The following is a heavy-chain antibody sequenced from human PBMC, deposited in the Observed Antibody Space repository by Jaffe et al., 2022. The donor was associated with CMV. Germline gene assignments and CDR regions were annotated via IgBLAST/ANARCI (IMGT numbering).Heavy chain of an antibody. V-gene: IGHV3-30*18. Sequence: QVQLVESGGGVVQPGRSLRLSCAASGFTFSSYGMHWVRQAPGKGLEWVAVISYDGSNKYYADSVKGRFTISRDNSKNTLYLQMNSLRAEDTAVYYCAKDGVPNLWFGELWSDYWGQGTLVTVSS. D-gene: IGHD3-10*01. CDR3: AKDGVPNLWFGELWSDY. CDR2: ISYDGSNK. J-gene: IGHJ4*02. CDR1: GFTFSSYG.